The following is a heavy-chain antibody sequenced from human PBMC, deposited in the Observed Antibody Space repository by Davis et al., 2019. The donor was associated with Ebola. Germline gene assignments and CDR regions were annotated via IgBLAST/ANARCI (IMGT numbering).Heavy chain of an antibody. Sequence: AASVKVSCKASGYTFTNYYMHWVRQAPGQGPEWMGWISAYNGNTNYAQILQGRVTMTRDTSTTTVYMDLSSLRSEDTALYYCTTPGGQDSGYDVFDIWGQGTMVTVSS. V-gene: IGHV1-46*03. CDR3: TTPGGQDSGYDVFDI. J-gene: IGHJ3*02. D-gene: IGHD5-12*01. CDR2: ISAYNGNT. CDR1: GYTFTNYY.